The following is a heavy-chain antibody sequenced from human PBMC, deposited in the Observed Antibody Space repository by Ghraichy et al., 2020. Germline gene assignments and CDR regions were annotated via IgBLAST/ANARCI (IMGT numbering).Heavy chain of an antibody. CDR2: IIGSGDNI. D-gene: IGHD2-21*01. Sequence: GGSLRLSCAASGFTFSDYAMSWVRQAPGKGLEWVSAIIGSGDNIYYGDSVKGRFTISRDNSKNTLYLQMGSLRAEDTALYYCAAISCGADCYAFDYWGQGTLVTVSS. J-gene: IGHJ4*02. CDR1: GFTFSDYA. CDR3: AAISCGADCYAFDY. V-gene: IGHV3-23*01.